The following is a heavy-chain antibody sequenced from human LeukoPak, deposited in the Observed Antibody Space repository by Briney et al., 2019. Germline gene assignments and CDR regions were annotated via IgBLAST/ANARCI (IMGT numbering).Heavy chain of an antibody. J-gene: IGHJ4*02. CDR1: GFTFSSYS. V-gene: IGHV3-30-3*02. D-gene: IGHD3-9*01. Sequence: GGPLRLSCAASGFTFSSYSMHWVRQAPGKGLEWVAVISYDGNNKYYADSVNGRFTISRDNSKNTLYLQMNSLRAEDTAVYYCAKQDYDILTGCYKPLFDYWGQGTLVTVSS. CDR2: ISYDGNNK. CDR3: AKQDYDILTGCYKPLFDY.